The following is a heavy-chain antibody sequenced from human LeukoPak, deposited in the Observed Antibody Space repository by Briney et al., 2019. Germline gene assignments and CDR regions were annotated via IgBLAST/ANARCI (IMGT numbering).Heavy chain of an antibody. V-gene: IGHV3-23*01. Sequence: PGGSLRLSCAASGFTFSSYAMSWVRQAPGKGLEWVSAISGSGGSTYYADSVKGRFTISRDNSKNTLYLQMNSPRAEDTAVYYCAKNTMIVVVTRNNWYFDLWGRGTLVTVSS. D-gene: IGHD3-22*01. CDR1: GFTFSSYA. CDR2: ISGSGGST. J-gene: IGHJ2*01. CDR3: AKNTMIVVVTRNNWYFDL.